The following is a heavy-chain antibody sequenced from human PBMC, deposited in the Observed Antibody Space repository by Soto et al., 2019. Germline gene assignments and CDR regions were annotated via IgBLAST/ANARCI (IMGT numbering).Heavy chain of an antibody. D-gene: IGHD3-16*01. Sequence: QVQLQESGPGLVKPSETLSLTCNVSGGSVSSGSYYWSWIRQPPGKGLEWIGYIYYSGSTNYNPSLKSRVPISVDTSKNQFSLKLSSVTAADTAVYYCASSLGGREIYRWGQGTLVTVSS. CDR1: GGSVSSGSYY. CDR3: ASSLGGREIYR. V-gene: IGHV4-61*01. CDR2: IYYSGST. J-gene: IGHJ4*02.